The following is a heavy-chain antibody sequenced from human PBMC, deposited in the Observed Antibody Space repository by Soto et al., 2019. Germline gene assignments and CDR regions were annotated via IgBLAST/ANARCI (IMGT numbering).Heavy chain of an antibody. CDR2: IYHSGGT. V-gene: IGHV4-61*08. CDR3: ARASASFYFSHGLDV. D-gene: IGHD3-10*01. CDR1: GGSDSSGGYY. J-gene: IGHJ6*02. Sequence: SETLSLTCTVSGGSDSSGGYYWSWIRQSPGKGLEWIGNIYHSGGTNYVSTNYNPSLKSRVSISLDTAKTHFSMNLSSVTAADTAVHLRARASASFYFSHGLDVWGQGTTVTVS.